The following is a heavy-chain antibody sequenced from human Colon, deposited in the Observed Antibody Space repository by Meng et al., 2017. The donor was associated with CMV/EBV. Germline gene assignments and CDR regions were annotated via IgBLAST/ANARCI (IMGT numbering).Heavy chain of an antibody. CDR3: ASSQGDSNYGIDY. CDR2: INPNSGDT. J-gene: IGHJ4*02. CDR1: GYTFTGYY. D-gene: IGHD4-11*01. V-gene: IGHV1-2*02. Sequence: ASVKVSCKASGYTFTGYYMHWVRQAPGQGLEWMGWINPNSGDTNYAQKFQGRVTMTRDMSISTAYMELSRLRSDDTAVYYRASSQGDSNYGIDYWGQGTLVTVSS.